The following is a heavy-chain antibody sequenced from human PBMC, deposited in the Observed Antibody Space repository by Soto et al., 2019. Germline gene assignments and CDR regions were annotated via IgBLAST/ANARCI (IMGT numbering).Heavy chain of an antibody. V-gene: IGHV3-30*04. CDR2: VSFDGKVT. D-gene: IGHD2-21*02. CDR3: AREPYGDSQYFDY. CDR1: GFPFNSLS. Sequence: QVQLVESGGGMVQAGTSLRLSCTGSGFPFNSLSLHWVRQGPDKGLEWVAVVSFDGKVTYYADSVKGRFTVSRDNSKNTIYLQANSLRAEDTAVYYCAREPYGDSQYFDYWGQGTPVTVSS. J-gene: IGHJ4*02.